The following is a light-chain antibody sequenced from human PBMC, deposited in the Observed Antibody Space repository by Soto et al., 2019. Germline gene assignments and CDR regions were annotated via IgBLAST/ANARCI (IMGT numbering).Light chain of an antibody. J-gene: IGLJ1*01. CDR2: VVS. CDR3: SSYTSSRGV. CDR1: SSDVGGYNY. Sequence: QSVLTQPASVSGSPGQSITISCTGTSSDVGGYNYVSWYQQHPGKVPKLMIYVVSNRPSGVSNRFSGSKSGNTGSLTISGLQAEDEADYYCSSYTSSRGVFGTGTKLTVL. V-gene: IGLV2-14*01.